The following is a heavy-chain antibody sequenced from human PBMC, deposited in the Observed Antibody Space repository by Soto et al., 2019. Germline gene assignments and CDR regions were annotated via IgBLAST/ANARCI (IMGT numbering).Heavy chain of an antibody. V-gene: IGHV5-51*01. CDR3: ARSSYAYYYGMDV. J-gene: IGHJ6*02. Sequence: PGESLKISCKGSGYSFTTYWIGWVRQIPGKGLEWMGMIYPGDSDTRYSPSFQGQVTISADKSISTAYMQWSSLKASDTATYYCARSSYAYYYGMDVWGQGTTVTVSS. CDR2: IYPGDSDT. CDR1: GYSFTTYW.